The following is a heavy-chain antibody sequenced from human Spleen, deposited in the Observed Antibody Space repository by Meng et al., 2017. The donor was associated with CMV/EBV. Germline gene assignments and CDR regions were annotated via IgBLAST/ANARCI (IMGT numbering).Heavy chain of an antibody. CDR2: ISFDASNK. CDR1: GFTFSSYA. Sequence: GESLKNSCAASGFTFSSYAMHWVRQAPGKGLEWVAVISFDASNKRYADSVKGRFAISRDNSKDTLYLEMNNLRTEDTAVYYCARDAVVGPTSRSGIGYFDQWGQGTLVTVSS. CDR3: ARDAVVGPTSRSGIGYFDQ. V-gene: IGHV3-30*01. J-gene: IGHJ4*02. D-gene: IGHD1-26*01.